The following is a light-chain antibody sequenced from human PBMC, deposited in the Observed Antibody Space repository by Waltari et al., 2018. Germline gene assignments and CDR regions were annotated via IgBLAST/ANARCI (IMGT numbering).Light chain of an antibody. J-gene: IGLJ1*01. V-gene: IGLV2-23*02. CDR3: CSYAGRGTYV. CDR2: EVF. CDR1: TSDVGAYDL. Sequence: QSALTQPASVSGTPGQSITISCTGTTSDVGAYDLVSWYQQHPGQAPKLLICEVFKRPSDSSGRFSGSKSGSTASLTISGLQPEDEGDYYCCSYAGRGTYVFGSGTKVTVL.